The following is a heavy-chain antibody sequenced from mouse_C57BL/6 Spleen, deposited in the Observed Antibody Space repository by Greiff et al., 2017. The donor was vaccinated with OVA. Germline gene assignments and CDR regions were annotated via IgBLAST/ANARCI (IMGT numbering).Heavy chain of an antibody. D-gene: IGHD2-3*01. CDR1: GYTFTSYW. J-gene: IGHJ2*01. CDR2: IDPSDRET. V-gene: IGHV1-52*01. CDR3: ARLYDGYALDY. Sequence: VQLQQPGAELVRPGSSVKLSCKASGYTFTSYWMHWVKQRPIQGLEWIGNIDPSDRETHYNQKFKDKATLTVDKSSSTAYMQLSSLTSEDSAVYYCARLYDGYALDYWGQGTTLTVSS.